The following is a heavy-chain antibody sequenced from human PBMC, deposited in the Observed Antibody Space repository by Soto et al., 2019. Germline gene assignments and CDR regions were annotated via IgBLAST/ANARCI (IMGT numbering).Heavy chain of an antibody. D-gene: IGHD4-17*01. CDR2: FYYSQST. CDR3: ARRSTVTYDY. V-gene: IGHV4-39*01. CDR1: GGSLTSNSYY. J-gene: IGHJ4*02. Sequence: LSLTCTVSGGSLTSNSYYWGWIRQPPGKELEWIGSFYYSQSTYFNPSLKSRVTISVETSKNQYSLKLSAVTAADTAVYYCARRSTVTYDYWGQGILVTVSS.